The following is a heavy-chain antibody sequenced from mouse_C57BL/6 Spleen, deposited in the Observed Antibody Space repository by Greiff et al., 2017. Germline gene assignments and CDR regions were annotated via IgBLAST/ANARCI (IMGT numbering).Heavy chain of an antibody. V-gene: IGHV10-3*01. D-gene: IGHD2-4*01. J-gene: IGHJ3*01. CDR1: GFTFNPYA. CDR3: VREGEYEYDVAWVAY. Sequence: EVQLVESGGGLVQPKGSLTLSCAASGFTFNPYAMHWVRQAPGQGLDWVARLSSKSSTYATYYAASVKDRFTSSREDSQSMLYLQKNNLKTEDTAMYYCVREGEYEYDVAWVAYWGQGTLVTVSA. CDR2: LSSKSSTYAT.